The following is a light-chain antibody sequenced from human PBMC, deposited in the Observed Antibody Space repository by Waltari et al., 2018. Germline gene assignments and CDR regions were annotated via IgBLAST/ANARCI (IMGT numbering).Light chain of an antibody. CDR2: KSS. CDR1: QSISIW. Sequence: DIQMTQSPSTLSASVEDRGGITCRASQSISIWLAWYQHRSGKAPKLRISKSSSLESGVPSRFSGSGSGTEFTLTITNLHPDDFATYYCQHYDNYPVAFGQGTKLEIK. J-gene: IGKJ2*01. V-gene: IGKV1-5*03. CDR3: QHYDNYPVA.